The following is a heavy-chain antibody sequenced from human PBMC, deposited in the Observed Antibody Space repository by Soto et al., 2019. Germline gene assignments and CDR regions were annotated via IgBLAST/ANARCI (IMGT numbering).Heavy chain of an antibody. CDR3: ARGGASSGWWDFDY. D-gene: IGHD6-19*01. CDR2: IWYDGSNK. J-gene: IGHJ4*02. Sequence: GGSLRLSCAASGFTFSSYGMHWVRQAPGKGLEWVAVIWYDGSNKYYADSVKGRFTISRDNSKNTLYLQMNSLRAEDTAVYYCARGGASSGWWDFDYWGQGTLVTVSS. CDR1: GFTFSSYG. V-gene: IGHV3-33*01.